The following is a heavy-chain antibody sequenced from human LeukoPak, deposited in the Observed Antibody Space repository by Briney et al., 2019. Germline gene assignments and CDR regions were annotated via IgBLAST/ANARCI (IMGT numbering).Heavy chain of an antibody. CDR1: RFTFSHYG. CDR3: AKDAQRGFDYSNSLDY. J-gene: IGHJ4*02. V-gene: IGHV3-33*06. CDR2: IWNDGSNK. D-gene: IGHD4-11*01. Sequence: PGGSLRLSCAASRFTFSHYGMHWVRQAPGRGLEWVAVIWNDGSNKYYADSVKGRFTISRDNSKNTLYLQMNSLRAEDTAVYYCAKDAQRGFDYSNSLDYWGQGTLVTVSS.